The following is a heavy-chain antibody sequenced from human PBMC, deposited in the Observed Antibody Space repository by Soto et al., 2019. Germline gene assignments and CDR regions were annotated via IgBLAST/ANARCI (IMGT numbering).Heavy chain of an antibody. CDR2: INPSGGST. Sequence: ASVKVSCKASGYTFTSYYMHWVRQAPGQGLEWMGIINPSGGSTSYAQKFQGRVTMTRDTSTSTVYMELSSLRSEDTAVYYCAVGQRGISTSVKHGAFDIWGQGTMVTVSS. D-gene: IGHD2-15*01. V-gene: IGHV1-46*01. CDR1: GYTFTSYY. J-gene: IGHJ3*02. CDR3: AVGQRGISTSVKHGAFDI.